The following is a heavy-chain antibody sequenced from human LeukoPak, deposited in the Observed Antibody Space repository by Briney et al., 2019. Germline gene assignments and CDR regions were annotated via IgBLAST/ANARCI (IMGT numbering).Heavy chain of an antibody. Sequence: GSLRLSCAASGFTFSSYAMSWVRQAPGKGLEWVSAISGSGGSTYYADSVKGRFTISRDNSKNTLYLQMSSLRAEDTAVYYCAKTAGGGKTMEVFDYWGQGTLVTVSS. CDR1: GFTFSSYA. CDR3: AKTAGGGKTMEVFDY. V-gene: IGHV3-23*01. D-gene: IGHD1-1*01. J-gene: IGHJ4*02. CDR2: ISGSGGST.